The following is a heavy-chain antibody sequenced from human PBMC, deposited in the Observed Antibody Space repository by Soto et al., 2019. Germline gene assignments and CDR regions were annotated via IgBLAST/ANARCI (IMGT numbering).Heavy chain of an antibody. D-gene: IGHD3-9*01. CDR1: GYSFEAYW. CDR3: ARRYKDYDY. V-gene: IGHV5-10-1*03. Sequence: EVQLVQSGAEVKKPGESLRISCKGSGYSFEAYWISWVRQMPGKGLEWMGDIDPTDSHTIYSPSFQGHVTISVDRSIRTAYMKWSSLKASDTAMYFCARRYKDYDYWGQGSLVIVSS. CDR2: IDPTDSHT. J-gene: IGHJ4*02.